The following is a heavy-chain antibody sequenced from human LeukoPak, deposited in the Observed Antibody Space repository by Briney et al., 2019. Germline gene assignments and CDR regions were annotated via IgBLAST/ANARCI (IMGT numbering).Heavy chain of an antibody. D-gene: IGHD4-17*01. J-gene: IGHJ5*02. Sequence: ASVKVSCKASGYTFTSYYMHWVRQAPGQGLEWTGIINPSGGSTSYAQKFQGRVTMTRDTSTSTVYMELSSLRSEDTAVYYCAREVTRPTVTTRTSWFDPRGQGTLVTVSS. CDR2: INPSGGST. CDR3: AREVTRPTVTTRTSWFDP. CDR1: GYTFTSYY. V-gene: IGHV1-46*01.